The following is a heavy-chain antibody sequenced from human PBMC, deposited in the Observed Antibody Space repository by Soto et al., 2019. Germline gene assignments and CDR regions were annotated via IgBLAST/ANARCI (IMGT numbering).Heavy chain of an antibody. D-gene: IGHD5-18*01. V-gene: IGHV1-69*13. J-gene: IGHJ4*02. CDR3: ASGKNTGYFDY. Sequence: ASVKVSCKASGGTFSSYAISWVRQAPGQGLEWMGGIIPIFGTANYAQKFQGRVTITADESTSTAYMELSSLRSEDTAVYYCASGKNTGYFDYWGQGTMVIVSA. CDR2: IIPIFGTA. CDR1: GGTFSSYA.